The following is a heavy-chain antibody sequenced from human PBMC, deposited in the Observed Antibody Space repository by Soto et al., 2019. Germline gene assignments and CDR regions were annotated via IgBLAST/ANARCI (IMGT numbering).Heavy chain of an antibody. V-gene: IGHV1-24*01. D-gene: IGHD2-2*01. J-gene: IGHJ5*02. CDR3: ATLCSTSCYAEGVNWFDP. Sequence: ASVKVSCKVSGYTLTELSMHWVRQAPGKGIERMGGFDPEDGETIYAQKFKGRVTMTEDTSTDTAYMELSSLRSEDTAVFYFATLCSTSCYAEGVNWFDPWGQGTLVTVS. CDR1: GYTLTELS. CDR2: FDPEDGET.